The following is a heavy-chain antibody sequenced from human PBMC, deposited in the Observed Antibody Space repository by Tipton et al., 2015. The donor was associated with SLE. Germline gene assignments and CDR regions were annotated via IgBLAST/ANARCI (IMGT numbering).Heavy chain of an antibody. Sequence: TLSLTCAVYGGSFSGYYWSWIRQPPGKGLEWIGEINHSGSTNYNPSLKGRVTISVDTSKNQFSLKSSSVTAADTAVYYCARGKDIVVARDAFDIWGQGTMVTVSS. J-gene: IGHJ3*02. V-gene: IGHV4-34*01. CDR3: ARGKDIVVARDAFDI. CDR1: GGSFSGYY. CDR2: INHSGST. D-gene: IGHD2-15*01.